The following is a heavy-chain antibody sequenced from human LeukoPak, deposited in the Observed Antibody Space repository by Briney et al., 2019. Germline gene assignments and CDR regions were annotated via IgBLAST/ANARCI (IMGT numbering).Heavy chain of an antibody. CDR2: INHSGST. V-gene: IGHV4-34*01. Sequence: KPSETLSLTCAVYGGSFSGYYWSWIRQPPGKGLEWIGEINHSGSTNYNPSLKSRVTISVDTSKNQFSLKLSSVTAADTAVYYCAREGCTNGVCYTNYYYMDVWGKGTTVTVSS. J-gene: IGHJ6*03. D-gene: IGHD2-8*01. CDR1: GGSFSGYY. CDR3: AREGCTNGVCYTNYYYMDV.